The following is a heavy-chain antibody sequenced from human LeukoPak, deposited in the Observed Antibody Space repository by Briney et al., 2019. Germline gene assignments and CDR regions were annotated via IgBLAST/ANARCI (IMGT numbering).Heavy chain of an antibody. D-gene: IGHD2-2*01. CDR3: ARRDCSSSSCHYYYYYMDV. CDR2: ITTYNGNT. J-gene: IGHJ6*02. Sequence: ASVKVSCKASGYTFTSYGISWVRQAPGQGLEWMGWITTYNGNTNYAQKVQGRVTMTTDTFTSTAYMELRSLTSDDTAVYYCARRDCSSSSCHYYYYYMDVWGQGTTVSVSS. V-gene: IGHV1-18*01. CDR1: GYTFTSYG.